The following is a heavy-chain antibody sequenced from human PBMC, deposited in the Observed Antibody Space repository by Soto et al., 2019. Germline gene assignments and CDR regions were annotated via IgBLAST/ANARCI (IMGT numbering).Heavy chain of an antibody. J-gene: IGHJ3*02. CDR2: ISGSGGST. Sequence: EVQLLESGGGLVQPGGSLRLSCAASGFTFSRYAMSWVRQAPGKGLEWVSAISGSGGSTYYADSVKGRFTISRDISKNTLYLQMNSLRAEDTVVYYCAKSYYYDNSGYFDAFDIWGQGTMVTVSS. CDR1: GFTFSRYA. V-gene: IGHV3-23*01. CDR3: AKSYYYDNSGYFDAFDI. D-gene: IGHD3-22*01.